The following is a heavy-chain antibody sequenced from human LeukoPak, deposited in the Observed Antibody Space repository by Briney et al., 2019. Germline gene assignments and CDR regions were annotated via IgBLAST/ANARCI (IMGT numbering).Heavy chain of an antibody. CDR2: INPNSGGT. D-gene: IGHD3-10*01. J-gene: IGHJ5*02. V-gene: IGHV1-2*02. Sequence: ASVKVSCKASGYTFTGYYMHWVRQAPGQGLEWMGWINPNSGGTNYAQKFQGRVTMTRDTSISTAYMELSRLRSDDTAVYYCARDFHYGSGSCYTGVMRWQFDPWGQGTLVTVSS. CDR3: ARDFHYGSGSCYTGVMRWQFDP. CDR1: GYTFTGYY.